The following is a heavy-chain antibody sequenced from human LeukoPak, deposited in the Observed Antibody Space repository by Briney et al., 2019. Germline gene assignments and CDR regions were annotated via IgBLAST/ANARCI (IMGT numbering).Heavy chain of an antibody. J-gene: IGHJ4*02. Sequence: GGSLRLSCAASGFTFSTYVMHWVRQAPGKGLEYVSAISSNGDNTYHADSVKGRFTISRDNSKNTLYLQMSSLRADDTAVYYCVRGTGYWGQGTLVTVSS. CDR2: ISSNGDNT. CDR1: GFTFSTYV. CDR3: VRGTGY. V-gene: IGHV3-64D*06.